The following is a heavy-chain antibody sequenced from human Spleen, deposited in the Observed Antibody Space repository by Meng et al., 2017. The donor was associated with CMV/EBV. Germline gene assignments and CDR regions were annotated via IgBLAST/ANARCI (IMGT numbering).Heavy chain of an antibody. CDR2: ISAYNGNT. V-gene: IGHV1-18*01. D-gene: IGHD4-11*01. J-gene: IGHJ4*02. CDR3: AIVDHSNPIDY. CDR1: GYTFTSYG. Sequence: ASVKVSCKASGYTFTSYGISWVRQAPGQGLEWMGWISAYNGNTKYAQKLQGRVTLTTDTSTSTAYMELRSLRSGDTAVYYCAIVDHSNPIDYWGQGTLVTVSS.